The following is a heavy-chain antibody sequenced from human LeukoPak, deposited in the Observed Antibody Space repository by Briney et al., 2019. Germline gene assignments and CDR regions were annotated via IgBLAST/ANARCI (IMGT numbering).Heavy chain of an antibody. CDR3: ARDFRITMVRGVIP. J-gene: IGHJ5*02. V-gene: IGHV3-21*01. Sequence: PGGSLRLSCAASGFTFSSYSMNWVRQAPGKGLEWFSSISSSSSYIYYADSVKGRFTISRDNAKNSLYLQMNSLRAEDTAVYYCARDFRITMVRGVIPWGQGTLVTVSS. CDR2: ISSSSSYI. D-gene: IGHD3-10*01. CDR1: GFTFSSYS.